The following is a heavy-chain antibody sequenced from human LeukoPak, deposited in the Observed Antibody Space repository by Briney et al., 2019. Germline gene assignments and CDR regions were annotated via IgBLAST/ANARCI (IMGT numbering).Heavy chain of an antibody. CDR3: ARDRPDYYDSSGIFDY. CDR1: GFTFSSYA. J-gene: IGHJ4*02. CDR2: ISYDGSNK. Sequence: GGSLRLSCAASGFTFSSYAMHWVRQAPGKGLEWVAVISYDGSNKYYADSVKGRFTISRDNSKNTLYLQMNSLRAEDTAVYYCARDRPDYYDSSGIFDYWGQGTLVTVSS. D-gene: IGHD3-22*01. V-gene: IGHV3-30-3*01.